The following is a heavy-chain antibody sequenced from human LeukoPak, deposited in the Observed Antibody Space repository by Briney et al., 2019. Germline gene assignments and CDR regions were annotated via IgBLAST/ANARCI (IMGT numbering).Heavy chain of an antibody. Sequence: ASVKVSCKASGYTFTSYGISWVRQAPGQGLEWMGWISAYNGNTNYAQKLQGRVTMTTDTSTSTAYMELRSLRSDDTAVYYCARGSSSYYDSSGYYGAFDYWGQGTLVTVSS. D-gene: IGHD3-22*01. J-gene: IGHJ4*02. CDR3: ARGSSSYYDSSGYYGAFDY. V-gene: IGHV1-18*01. CDR2: ISAYNGNT. CDR1: GYTFTSYG.